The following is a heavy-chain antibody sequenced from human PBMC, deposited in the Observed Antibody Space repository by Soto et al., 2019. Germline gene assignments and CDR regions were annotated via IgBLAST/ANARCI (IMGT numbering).Heavy chain of an antibody. CDR2: IYWNDDN. CDR3: AHRRYICYDVYREFVFDY. J-gene: IGHJ4*02. Sequence: SGPTLVNPTQTLTLTCTFSGFSLNTNGVGVGWIRQPPGKALEWLALIYWNDDNRYSPSLENRLTIAKDTSKNQVVLTMTNMDPVDTATYYCAHRRYICYDVYREFVFDYWGPGTLVPVSS. CDR1: GFSLNTNGVG. D-gene: IGHD3-3*01. V-gene: IGHV2-5*01.